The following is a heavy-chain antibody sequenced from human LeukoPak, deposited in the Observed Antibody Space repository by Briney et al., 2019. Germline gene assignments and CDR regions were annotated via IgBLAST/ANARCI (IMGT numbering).Heavy chain of an antibody. CDR3: AMYYDFWSGYSYYYYGMDV. Sequence: ASVKVSCMASGYTFTSYDINWVRPATGQGREWMGWMNPNSGNTRYAQKFQGRVTMTRNTSISTAYMELSSLRSEDTAVYYCAMYYDFWSGYSYYYYGMDVWGQGTTVTVSS. CDR1: GYTFTSYD. J-gene: IGHJ6*02. CDR2: MNPNSGNT. D-gene: IGHD3-3*01. V-gene: IGHV1-8*01.